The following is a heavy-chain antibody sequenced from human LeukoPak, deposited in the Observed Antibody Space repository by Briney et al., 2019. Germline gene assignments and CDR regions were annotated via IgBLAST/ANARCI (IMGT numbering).Heavy chain of an antibody. D-gene: IGHD3-10*01. Sequence: ASVKVSCKASGYTFTSYDINWVRQATGQGLEWMGWMNPNSGNTGYAQKFQGRVTMTRNTSISTAYMELSSLRSEDTAVYYCARAFALWLGELYAFDIWGQGTMVTVSS. J-gene: IGHJ3*02. V-gene: IGHV1-8*01. CDR2: MNPNSGNT. CDR1: GYTFTSYD. CDR3: ARAFALWLGELYAFDI.